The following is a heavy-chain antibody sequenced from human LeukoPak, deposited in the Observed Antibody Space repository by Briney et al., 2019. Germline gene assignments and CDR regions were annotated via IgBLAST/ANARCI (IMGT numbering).Heavy chain of an antibody. CDR1: GGSISSSSYY. D-gene: IGHD1-26*01. CDR3: ARLAVIVGATDY. CDR2: IYYSGSN. J-gene: IGHJ4*02. V-gene: IGHV4-39*02. Sequence: SETLSLTCTVSGGSISSSSYYWGRMPQPPGKGLGWIGSIYYSGSNYYNPSIKSGITTSVHTSKHHFPLKLSAVAAADTAVYYCARLAVIVGATDYWGQGTLVTVSS.